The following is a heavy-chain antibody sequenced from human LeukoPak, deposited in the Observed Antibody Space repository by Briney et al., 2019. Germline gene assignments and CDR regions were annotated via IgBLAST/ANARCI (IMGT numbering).Heavy chain of an antibody. CDR1: DYSIGSGYY. Sequence: SETLSLTCGVSDYSIGSGYYWGWVRQPPGKGLEWIGSIHHSGSAYYNPPLKSRVTISVDTSKNQFSLRLSTVTAADTAVYYCARAPYYYDNSGYPDYWGQGTLVTVSS. CDR2: IHHSGSA. J-gene: IGHJ4*02. CDR3: ARAPYYYDNSGYPDY. V-gene: IGHV4-38-2*01. D-gene: IGHD3-22*01.